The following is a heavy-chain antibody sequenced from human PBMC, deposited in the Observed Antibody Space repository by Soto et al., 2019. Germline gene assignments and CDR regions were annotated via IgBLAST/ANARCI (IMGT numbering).Heavy chain of an antibody. CDR1: GFTFSSYW. CDR3: ARDHSGYDYYYYYYMDV. V-gene: IGHV3-7*01. CDR2: IKQDGSEK. Sequence: PGGSLRLSCAASGFTFSSYWMSWVRQALGKGLEWVANIKQDGSEKYYVDSVKGRFTISRDNAKNSLYLQMNSLRAEDTAVYYCARDHSGYDYYYYYYMDVWGKGTTVTVSS. D-gene: IGHD5-12*01. J-gene: IGHJ6*03.